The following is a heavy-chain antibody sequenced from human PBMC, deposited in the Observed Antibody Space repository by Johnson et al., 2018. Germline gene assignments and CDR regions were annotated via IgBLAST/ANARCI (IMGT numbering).Heavy chain of an antibody. V-gene: IGHV1-8*01. D-gene: IGHD3-22*01. CDR1: GYTFTSYD. J-gene: IGHJ6*02. Sequence: QVQLVQSGAEVKKXGASXKVXCKASGYTFTSYDINWVRQATGQGLEWMGWMNPNSGNTGYAQKFQGRVTMTRNTSISTAYMELSSLRSEDTAVYYCARGPLGPYYYDSSGHGHYGMDVWGQGTTVTVSS. CDR2: MNPNSGNT. CDR3: ARGPLGPYYYDSSGHGHYGMDV.